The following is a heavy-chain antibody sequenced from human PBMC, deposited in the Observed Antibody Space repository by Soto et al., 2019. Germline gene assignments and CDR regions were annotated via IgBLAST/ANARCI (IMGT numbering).Heavy chain of an antibody. V-gene: IGHV1-2*02. CDR1: GYTFTGYY. CDR3: ARGPPHCSSTSCYTDFDY. CDR2: INPNSGGT. J-gene: IGHJ4*02. Sequence: ASVKVSCKASGYTFTGYYMHWVRQAPGQGLEWMGWINPNSGGTNYAQKFQGRVTMTRDTSISTAYMELSRLRSDDTAVYYCARGPPHCSSTSCYTDFDYWGQGTLVTVSS. D-gene: IGHD2-2*02.